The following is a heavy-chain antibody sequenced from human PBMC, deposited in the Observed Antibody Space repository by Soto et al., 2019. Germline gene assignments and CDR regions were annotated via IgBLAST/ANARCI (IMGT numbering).Heavy chain of an antibody. CDR3: VKDESINWYSGHFRH. CDR1: GFTFDDYA. Sequence: EVQLVESGGGLVQPGRSLRLSCAASGFTFDDYAMHWVRQVPGKGLEWVSGINWNSGIIGYGDSVKGRFAISRDNAKNPLHLQMNSLSAEDTAFYYCVKDESINWYSGHFRHWGQGTLVTVSS. D-gene: IGHD6-13*01. J-gene: IGHJ1*01. V-gene: IGHV3-9*01. CDR2: INWNSGII.